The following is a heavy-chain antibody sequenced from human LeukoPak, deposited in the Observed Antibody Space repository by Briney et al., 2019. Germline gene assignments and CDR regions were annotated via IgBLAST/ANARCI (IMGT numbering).Heavy chain of an antibody. V-gene: IGHV4-59*08. D-gene: IGHD5-12*01. J-gene: IGHJ4*02. CDR2: IYYSGST. Sequence: PSETLSLTCTVSGGSISTYYWSWIRQPPGRGLEWIGYIYYSGSTNYNPSLKSRVTISVDTSKNQFSLKLSSVTAADTAVYYCARALVATPADYWGQGTLVTVSS. CDR1: GGSISTYY. CDR3: ARALVATPADY.